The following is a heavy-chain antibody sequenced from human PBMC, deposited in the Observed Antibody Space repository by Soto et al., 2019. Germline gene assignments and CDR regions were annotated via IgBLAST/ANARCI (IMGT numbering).Heavy chain of an antibody. V-gene: IGHV4-34*01. CDR2: INHSGST. CDR3: ARAGRYDFWSGYRSHDAFDI. Sequence: QVQLQQWGAGLLKPSETLSLTCAVYGGSFSGYYWSWIRQPPGKGLEWIGEINHSGSTNYNPSLKSRVTISVDTSKNQFSLKLSSVTAAVTAVYYCARAGRYDFWSGYRSHDAFDIWGQGTMVNVSS. D-gene: IGHD3-3*01. CDR1: GGSFSGYY. J-gene: IGHJ3*02.